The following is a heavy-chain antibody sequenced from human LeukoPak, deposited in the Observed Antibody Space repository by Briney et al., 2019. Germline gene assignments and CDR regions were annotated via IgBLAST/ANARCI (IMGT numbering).Heavy chain of an antibody. D-gene: IGHD4-17*01. CDR1: GGAISSYY. Sequence: PSETLSLTCTVSGGAISSYYWSWIRQPPGKGLEWIAYIHYSGNTNYSPSLKSRVTISVDTSKNQFSLRLTSVTAADTAVYYCARSGTVTNFDYWGQGTLVSVSS. J-gene: IGHJ4*02. V-gene: IGHV4-59*01. CDR3: ARSGTVTNFDY. CDR2: IHYSGNT.